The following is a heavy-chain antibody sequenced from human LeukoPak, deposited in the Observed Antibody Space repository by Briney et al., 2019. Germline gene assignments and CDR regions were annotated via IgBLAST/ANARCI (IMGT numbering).Heavy chain of an antibody. V-gene: IGHV3-23*01. CDR2: IVGSGVDT. Sequence: GGSLRLSCAASGCTFSMHAMSWVRRAPGKGLEWVSVIVGSGVDTYYADSVKGRFTISRDHSKNTLYVQMNSLGAEDTAVYYCAKGPNDSSNYLFDYWGQGTLVTVSS. CDR1: GCTFSMHA. CDR3: AKGPNDSSNYLFDY. J-gene: IGHJ4*02. D-gene: IGHD4-11*01.